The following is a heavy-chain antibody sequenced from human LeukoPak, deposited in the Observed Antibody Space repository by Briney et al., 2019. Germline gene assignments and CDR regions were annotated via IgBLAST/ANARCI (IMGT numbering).Heavy chain of an antibody. D-gene: IGHD2-2*01. CDR3: ARVDIVVVPAAGDFDY. V-gene: IGHV1-2*02. Sequence: ASVKVSCKASGYTFTGYYMHWVRQAPGQGLEWMGWINPNSGGTNYAQKFQGRVTMTRDTSISTAYMELSRLRSDDTAVYYCARVDIVVVPAAGDFDYWGQGTLVTVSS. J-gene: IGHJ4*02. CDR2: INPNSGGT. CDR1: GYTFTGYY.